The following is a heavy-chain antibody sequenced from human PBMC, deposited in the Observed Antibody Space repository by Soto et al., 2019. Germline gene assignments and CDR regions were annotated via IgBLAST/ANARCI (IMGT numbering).Heavy chain of an antibody. CDR3: ARDNYGSGSYYSYNWFDP. D-gene: IGHD3-10*01. V-gene: IGHV4-4*02. J-gene: IGHJ5*02. CDR1: GGSISSSNW. CDR2: IYHSGST. Sequence: PSETLSLTCAVSGGSISSSNWWSWVRQPPGKGLEWIGEIYHSGSTNYNPSLKSRVNISVDKSKNQFSLKLSSVTAADTAVYYCARDNYGSGSYYSYNWFDPWGQGTLVTVSS.